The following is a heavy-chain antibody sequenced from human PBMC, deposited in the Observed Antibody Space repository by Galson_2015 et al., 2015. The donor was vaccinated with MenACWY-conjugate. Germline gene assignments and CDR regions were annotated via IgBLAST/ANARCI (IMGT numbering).Heavy chain of an antibody. CDR3: AILALDY. J-gene: IGHJ4*02. CDR2: IKQDGTER. D-gene: IGHD3-3*01. Sequence: SLRLSCAASGLTFSTYWMSWVRQAPGKGLEWVANIKQDGTERFYVDSVKGRFTISRDSTKNAIYLQMNSLRADDTAIYYCAILALDYWGRGTLVTVSS. V-gene: IGHV3-7*03. CDR1: GLTFSTYW.